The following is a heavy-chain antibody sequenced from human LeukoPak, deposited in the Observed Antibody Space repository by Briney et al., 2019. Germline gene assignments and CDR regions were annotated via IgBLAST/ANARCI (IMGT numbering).Heavy chain of an antibody. J-gene: IGHJ6*03. Sequence: SETLSLTCTVSGGSISPYYWSWVRQPPGKGPEWIAYIFYNGNTNYNPSLKSRVTISLDTSKKQVSLKVSSVTAADTAVYYCARGGYYYMDVWGKGTTVTVSS. V-gene: IGHV4-59*01. CDR2: IFYNGNT. CDR1: GGSISPYY. CDR3: ARGGYYYMDV.